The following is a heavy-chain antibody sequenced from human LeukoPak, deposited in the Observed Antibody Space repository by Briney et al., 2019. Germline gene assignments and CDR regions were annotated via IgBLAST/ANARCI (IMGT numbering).Heavy chain of an antibody. Sequence: SETLSLTCTVSGGSISSSSYYWGWIRQPPGKGLEWIGSIYYSGSTYYNPSLKSRVTISVDTSKNQFSLKLSSVTAADTAVYYCARHDSSGYYVSYWGQGTLVTVSS. CDR2: IYYSGST. V-gene: IGHV4-39*01. D-gene: IGHD3-22*01. CDR3: ARHDSSGYYVSY. J-gene: IGHJ4*02. CDR1: GGSISSSSYY.